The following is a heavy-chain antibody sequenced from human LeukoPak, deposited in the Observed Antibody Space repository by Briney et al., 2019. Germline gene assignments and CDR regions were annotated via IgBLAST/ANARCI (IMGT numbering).Heavy chain of an antibody. CDR2: IIPMFGTA. J-gene: IGHJ4*02. CDR1: GGTFSSYE. CDR3: ARLYSSSWYGFGYYFDY. D-gene: IGHD6-13*01. Sequence: GASVKVSCKASGGTFSSYEISWVRQAPGQGLEWMGGIIPMFGTAKYAQKFQGRVTITADKSTSTAYMELSSLRSEDTAVYYCARLYSSSWYGFGYYFDYWGQGTLVTVSS. V-gene: IGHV1-69*06.